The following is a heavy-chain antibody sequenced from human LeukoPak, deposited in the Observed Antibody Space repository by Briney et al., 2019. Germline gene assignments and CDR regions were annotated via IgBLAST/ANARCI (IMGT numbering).Heavy chain of an antibody. V-gene: IGHV3-43*01. Sequence: PGGSLRLSCAASGFSLDDYTMHWVRQAPGKGLEWVSLISWDGYTTYYGDSVKGRFTISRDNSKNSLFLQMNSLRTEDTALYYCAKDMTAEFGGDYNFEFWGQGTLVTASS. CDR2: ISWDGYTT. CDR1: GFSLDDYT. D-gene: IGHD3-16*01. CDR3: AKDMTAEFGGDYNFEF. J-gene: IGHJ4*02.